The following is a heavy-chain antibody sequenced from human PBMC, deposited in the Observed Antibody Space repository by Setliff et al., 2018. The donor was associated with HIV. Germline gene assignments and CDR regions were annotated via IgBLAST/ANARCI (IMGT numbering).Heavy chain of an antibody. J-gene: IGHJ5*02. D-gene: IGHD3-16*01. Sequence: ASVKVSCKASGYTFSSYGVSWVRQAPGQGPEWMGWISAYNDNTNYAQKLQGRVTMTTDTSTSTAYMELRSLRSDDTAVYYCARDLGINPQGWFDPWGQGTLVTVSS. CDR3: ARDLGINPQGWFDP. CDR2: ISAYNDNT. CDR1: GYTFSSYG. V-gene: IGHV1-18*01.